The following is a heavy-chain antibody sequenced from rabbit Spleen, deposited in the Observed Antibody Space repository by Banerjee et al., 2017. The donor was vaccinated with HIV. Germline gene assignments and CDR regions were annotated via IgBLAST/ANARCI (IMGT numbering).Heavy chain of an antibody. CDR3: ARDVDTIYFRFSL. D-gene: IGHD1-1*01. V-gene: IGHV1S40*01. CDR2: IYTGNSKT. Sequence: QQLVESGGGLVKPGASLTLTCKASGFSFSSGYDMCWVRQAPGKGLEWIACIYTGNSKTYYASWAKGRFTISKTSSTTVTLQMTSLTVADTATYFCARDVDTIYFRFSLWGPGTLVTVS. CDR1: GFSFSSGYD. J-gene: IGHJ6*01.